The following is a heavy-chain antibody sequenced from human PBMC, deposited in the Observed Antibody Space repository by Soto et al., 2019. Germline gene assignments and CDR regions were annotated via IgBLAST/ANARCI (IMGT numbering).Heavy chain of an antibody. Sequence: SETLSLTCAVYGGSFSGYYWSWIRQPPGKGLEWIGEINHSGSTNYNPSLKSRVTISVDTSKNQFSLKLSSVTAADTAVYYCARGRSGTPVYWGQGTRVTVSS. CDR2: INHSGST. CDR1: GGSFSGYY. V-gene: IGHV4-34*01. J-gene: IGHJ4*02. D-gene: IGHD1-26*01. CDR3: ARGRSGTPVY.